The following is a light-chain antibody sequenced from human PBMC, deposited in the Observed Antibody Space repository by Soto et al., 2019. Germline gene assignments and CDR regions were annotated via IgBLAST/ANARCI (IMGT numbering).Light chain of an antibody. J-gene: IGKJ1*01. CDR2: GAS. V-gene: IGKV3-20*01. CDR1: QSVTSSY. Sequence: EVLVTQSPATLSVSPGEGVTLSCRASQSVTSSYLVWYQQKPGQAPRLLIYGASSRATGIPGRFSGSGSGTDFTLTISRLEPEDFAVYYCQQYGSSPTTFGQGTKVDI. CDR3: QQYGSSPTT.